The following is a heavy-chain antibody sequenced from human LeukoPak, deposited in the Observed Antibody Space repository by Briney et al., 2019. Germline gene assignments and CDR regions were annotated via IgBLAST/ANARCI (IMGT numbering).Heavy chain of an antibody. V-gene: IGHV3-7*01. Sequence: GGSLRLSCAASGFTFSSYWMSWVRQAPGKGLEWVATIKQDGSEKYYVDSVKGRFTISRDNAKNSLYLQMNSLRAEDTAVYYCARDGITMVPWLVYMDVWGKGTTVTVSS. J-gene: IGHJ6*03. CDR2: IKQDGSEK. D-gene: IGHD3-10*01. CDR1: GFTFSSYW. CDR3: ARDGITMVPWLVYMDV.